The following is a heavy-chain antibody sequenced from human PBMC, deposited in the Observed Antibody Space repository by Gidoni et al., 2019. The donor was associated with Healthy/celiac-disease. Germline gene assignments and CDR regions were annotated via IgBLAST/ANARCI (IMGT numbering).Heavy chain of an antibody. CDR2: ISAYNGNT. V-gene: IGHV1-18*01. CDR1: GYTFTSYG. CDR3: ARDVTGYDSSGYYWDDAFDI. Sequence: QVQLVQSGAEVKKPGASVKVSCKASGYTFTSYGISWVRQAPGQGLEWMGWISAYNGNTNYAQKLQGRVTMTTDTSTSTAYMELRSLRSDDTAVYYCARDVTGYDSSGYYWDDAFDIWGQGTMVTVSS. D-gene: IGHD3-22*01. J-gene: IGHJ3*02.